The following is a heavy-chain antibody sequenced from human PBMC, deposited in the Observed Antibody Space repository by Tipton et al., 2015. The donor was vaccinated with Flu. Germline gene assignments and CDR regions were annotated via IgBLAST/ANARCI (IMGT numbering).Heavy chain of an antibody. D-gene: IGHD2/OR15-2a*01. CDR2: VYYTGGT. Sequence: TLSLTCTVSGGSIGVTTYYWGWIRQPPGKGLEYIGSVYYTGGTYFNPSLKSRVTVSIDTSKKQFSLKLNSVTAADTAVDYCARLSLSFNAFDIWGQGTTVIVSS. V-gene: IGHV4-39*07. J-gene: IGHJ3*02. CDR1: GGSIGVTTYY. CDR3: ARLSLSFNAFDI.